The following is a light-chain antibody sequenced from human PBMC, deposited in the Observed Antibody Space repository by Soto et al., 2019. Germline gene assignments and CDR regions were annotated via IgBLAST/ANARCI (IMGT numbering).Light chain of an antibody. CDR2: GNN. V-gene: IGLV1-40*01. J-gene: IGLJ1*01. Sequence: QSVLTQPTSVSGAPGQRVTISCTGSSSNIGAGYDVHWYQQLPGTAPKLLIYGNNNRPSGVPDRFSGSKSGTSASLAITGLQAEDEADYYCQSYDSSLSGSNVFGTGTKLTVL. CDR3: QSYDSSLSGSNV. CDR1: SSNIGAGYD.